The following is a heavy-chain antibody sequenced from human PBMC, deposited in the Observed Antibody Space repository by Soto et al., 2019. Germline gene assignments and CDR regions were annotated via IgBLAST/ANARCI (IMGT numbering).Heavy chain of an antibody. CDR3: AKRSSSFTFDY. D-gene: IGHD6-6*01. CDR1: GFTFSSCA. V-gene: IGHV3-23*01. Sequence: EVQLLESGGGLVQPGESLRLSCAASGFTFSSCAMSWVRQAPGKGLEWVSVISGSDDSTYYADSVKGRFTISRDNSKNTLYLQMNSLRAEDTAVYYCAKRSSSFTFDYWGQGTLVTVSS. J-gene: IGHJ4*02. CDR2: ISGSDDST.